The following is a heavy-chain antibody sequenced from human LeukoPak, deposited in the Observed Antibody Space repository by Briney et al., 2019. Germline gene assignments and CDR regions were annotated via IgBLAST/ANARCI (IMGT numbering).Heavy chain of an antibody. CDR3: ARDIGELHYFDY. J-gene: IGHJ4*02. CDR2: ISAYNGNT. D-gene: IGHD3-10*01. V-gene: IGHV1-18*01. Sequence: GASVRVSCKSSGYSFTIYGIRWVRQAPGQGLEWVGWISAYNGNTNYAQKLQGRVTMTTDTSTSTAYMELRSLRSDDTAVYYCARDIGELHYFDYWGQGTLVTVSS. CDR1: GYSFTIYG.